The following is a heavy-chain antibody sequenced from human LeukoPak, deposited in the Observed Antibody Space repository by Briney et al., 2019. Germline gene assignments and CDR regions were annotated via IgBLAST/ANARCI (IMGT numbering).Heavy chain of an antibody. Sequence: GASVKVSCKASGYTFTSYYMHWVRQAPGQGLEWMGIINPSGGSTSYAQKFQGRVTITTDESTSTAYMELSSLRSEDTAVYYCARAFCWGGDCPSSHWGQGTLVTVSS. J-gene: IGHJ4*02. V-gene: IGHV1-46*01. CDR2: INPSGGST. CDR1: GYTFTSYY. D-gene: IGHD2-21*02. CDR3: ARAFCWGGDCPSSH.